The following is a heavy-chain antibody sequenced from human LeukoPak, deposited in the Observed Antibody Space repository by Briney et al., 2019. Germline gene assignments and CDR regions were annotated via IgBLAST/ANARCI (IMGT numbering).Heavy chain of an antibody. CDR3: ARGGGYSYGRHDY. CDR1: GFTFSNYW. CDR2: SNGDGSVT. D-gene: IGHD5-18*01. Sequence: QPGGSLRLSCAASGFTFSNYWMYWVRQGPGKGLVWVSRSNGDGSVTTYADSVKGRFTISRDNAKNTLYLQMSGLRAEDTAVYYCARGGGYSYGRHDYWGQGTLVTVSS. V-gene: IGHV3-74*01. J-gene: IGHJ4*02.